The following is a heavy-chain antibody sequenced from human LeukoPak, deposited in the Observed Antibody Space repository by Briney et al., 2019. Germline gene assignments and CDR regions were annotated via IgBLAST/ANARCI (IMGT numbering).Heavy chain of an antibody. CDR2: ISAYNGNT. CDR3: ARSVVDTAMVTSGWYWFDP. CDR1: GYTFTSYG. D-gene: IGHD5-18*01. Sequence: GASVKVSCKASGYTFTSYGISWVRQAPGQGLEWMGLISAYNGNTNYAQKLQGRVTMTTDTSTSTAYMELRSLRSDDTAVYYCARSVVDTAMVTSGWYWFDPWGQGTLVTVSS. V-gene: IGHV1-18*01. J-gene: IGHJ5*02.